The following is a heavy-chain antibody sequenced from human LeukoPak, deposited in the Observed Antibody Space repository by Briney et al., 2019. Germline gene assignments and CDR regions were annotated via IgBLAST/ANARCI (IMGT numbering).Heavy chain of an antibody. CDR1: GYTFTGYY. V-gene: IGHV1-2*02. CDR3: ASVRFTMVRGVIDY. D-gene: IGHD3-10*01. J-gene: IGHJ4*02. Sequence: ASVKVSCKASGYTFTGYYIHWVRQAPGQGLEWMGWINPNSGGTNYAPKFQGRVTMTRDTSISTAYMELSRLRSDDTAVYYCASVRFTMVRGVIDYWGQGTLVTVSS. CDR2: INPNSGGT.